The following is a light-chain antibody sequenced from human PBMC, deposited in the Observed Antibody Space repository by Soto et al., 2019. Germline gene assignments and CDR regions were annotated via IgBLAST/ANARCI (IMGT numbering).Light chain of an antibody. V-gene: IGLV1-44*01. CDR2: SNN. J-gene: IGLJ2*01. Sequence: QSVLTQPPSASATPGQRVTISCSGSSSNIGGNTVNWYQQLPGTAPKLLIYSNNQRPSGVPDRFSGSKSGTSASLAISGLQSEDEADYYCASWHDILNGVIFGGGTKLTVL. CDR3: ASWHDILNGVI. CDR1: SSNIGGNT.